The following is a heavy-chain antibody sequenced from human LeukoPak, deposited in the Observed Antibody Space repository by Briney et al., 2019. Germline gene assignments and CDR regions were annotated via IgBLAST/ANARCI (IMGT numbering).Heavy chain of an antibody. CDR3: AKNKLIVRH. CDR2: VSSSGGST. CDR1: GFTFSSYA. D-gene: IGHD1-26*01. J-gene: IGHJ4*02. V-gene: IGHV3-23*01. Sequence: GGSLRLSCAASGFTFSSYAVSWVRQAPGKGLEWVSAVSSSGGSTYYADSVKGRFTISRDNSKNTLHLQMNSLRAEDTAVYYCAKNKLIVRHWGQGTLVTVSS.